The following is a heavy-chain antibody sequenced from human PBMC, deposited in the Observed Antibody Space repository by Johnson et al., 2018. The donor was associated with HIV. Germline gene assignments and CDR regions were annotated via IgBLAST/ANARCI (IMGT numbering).Heavy chain of an antibody. J-gene: IGHJ3*02. D-gene: IGHD4-17*01. Sequence: QVQLVESGGGLVKPGGSLRLSCAASGFTFSDYYMTWIRQAPGKGLEWLSFISSSGDIIRYAASVKGRFTISRDNAKNSLILQMNSLRDEDTAVYYCARRTVTALFDIWGQGTLVTVSS. V-gene: IGHV3-11*04. CDR2: ISSSGDII. CDR1: GFTFSDYY. CDR3: ARRTVTALFDI.